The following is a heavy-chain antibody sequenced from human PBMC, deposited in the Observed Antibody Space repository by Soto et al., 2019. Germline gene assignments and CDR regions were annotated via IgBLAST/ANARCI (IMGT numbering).Heavy chain of an antibody. Sequence: ASVKVSCKASGYTFTSYGISWVRQAPGQGLEWMGWISAYNGNTNYAQKLQGRVTMTTDTSTSTAYMELRSLRSDDTAVYYCAKETSYCSGGSCYSIYYWGQGTLVTVSS. CDR3: AKETSYCSGGSCYSIYY. V-gene: IGHV1-18*01. D-gene: IGHD2-15*01. CDR2: ISAYNGNT. CDR1: GYTFTSYG. J-gene: IGHJ4*02.